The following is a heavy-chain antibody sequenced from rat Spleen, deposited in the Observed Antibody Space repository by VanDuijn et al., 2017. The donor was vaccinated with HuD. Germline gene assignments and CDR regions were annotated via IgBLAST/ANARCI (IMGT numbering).Heavy chain of an antibody. CDR1: FYSITSSYR. D-gene: IGHD1-10*01. J-gene: IGHJ2*01. CDR2: IDSAGST. CDR3: GRDNNYKAY. Sequence: EVQLQESGPGLVKLSQSLSLPCSVTFYSITSSYRWSWVRKFPGNKLEWMGYIDSAGSTNYNPSLKSRISITRDTSKNQFFLQVNSVTTEDTATYYCGRDNNYKAYWGQGVMVTVSS. V-gene: IGHV3-3*01.